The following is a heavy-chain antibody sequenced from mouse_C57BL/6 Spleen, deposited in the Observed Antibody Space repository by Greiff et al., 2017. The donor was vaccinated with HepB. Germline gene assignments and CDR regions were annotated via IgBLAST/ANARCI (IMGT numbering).Heavy chain of an antibody. V-gene: IGHV5-9*01. Sequence: EVMLVESGGGLVKPGGSLKLSCAASGFTFSSYTMSWVRQTPEKRLEWVATISGGGGNTYYPDSVKGRFTISRDNAKNTLYLQVSSLRAEDTALYYCASLYYYGSSPAWFAYWGQGTLVTVSA. D-gene: IGHD1-1*01. J-gene: IGHJ3*01. CDR2: ISGGGGNT. CDR3: ASLYYYGSSPAWFAY. CDR1: GFTFSSYT.